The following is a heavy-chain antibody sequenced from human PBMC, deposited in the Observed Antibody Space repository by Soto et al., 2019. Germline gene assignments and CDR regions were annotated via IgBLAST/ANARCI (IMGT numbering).Heavy chain of an antibody. Sequence: GGSLRLSCAASGFTFSSYAMSWVRQAPGKGLEWVSAISGGGGSTYYADSVKGRSTISRDNSKNTLFLQMNSLRVEDTAVYYCAKGIGGGNSVYFDYWGRGTLVTVSS. V-gene: IGHV3-23*01. J-gene: IGHJ4*02. CDR2: ISGGGGST. CDR1: GFTFSSYA. D-gene: IGHD1-26*01. CDR3: AKGIGGGNSVYFDY.